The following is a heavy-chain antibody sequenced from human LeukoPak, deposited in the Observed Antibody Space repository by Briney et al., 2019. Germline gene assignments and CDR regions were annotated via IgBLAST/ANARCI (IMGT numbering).Heavy chain of an antibody. CDR3: ARAGSGWQNDY. CDR1: GFTFSSYG. D-gene: IGHD6-19*01. Sequence: GGSLRLSCAASGFTFSSYGMHWVRQAPGKGLEWVAVIWYDGSNKYYADSVKGRFTISRDNSKSTLYLQMNSLRAEDTAVYYCARAGSGWQNDYWGQGTLVTVSS. J-gene: IGHJ4*02. CDR2: IWYDGSNK. V-gene: IGHV3-33*01.